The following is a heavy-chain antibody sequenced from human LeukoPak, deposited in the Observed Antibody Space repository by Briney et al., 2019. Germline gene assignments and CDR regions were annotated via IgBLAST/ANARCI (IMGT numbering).Heavy chain of an antibody. Sequence: PSETLSLTCSVSGGSISSGGYYWSWLRQPPGKGLEWIGYIYHSGSTYYNPSLKSRVTISVDRSKNQFSLKLSSVTAADTAVYYCARTSNGLYYFDYWGQGTLVTVSS. CDR3: ARTSNGLYYFDY. V-gene: IGHV4-30-2*01. CDR2: IYHSGST. CDR1: GGSISSGGYY. J-gene: IGHJ4*02. D-gene: IGHD4-11*01.